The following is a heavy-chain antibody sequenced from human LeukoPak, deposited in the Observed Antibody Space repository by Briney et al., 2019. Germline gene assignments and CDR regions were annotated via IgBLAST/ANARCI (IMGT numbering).Heavy chain of an antibody. CDR3: ARVGIAVAGTRRRYYYYYMDV. CDR1: GGSFSGYY. D-gene: IGHD6-19*01. J-gene: IGHJ6*03. V-gene: IGHV4-34*01. CDR2: INHSGST. Sequence: PSETLSLTCAVYGGSFSGYYWSWIRQPPGKGLEWIGEINHSGSTNYNPSLKSRVTISVDTSKNQFSLKLSSVTAADTAVYYCARVGIAVAGTRRRYYYYYMDVWGKGTTVTVSS.